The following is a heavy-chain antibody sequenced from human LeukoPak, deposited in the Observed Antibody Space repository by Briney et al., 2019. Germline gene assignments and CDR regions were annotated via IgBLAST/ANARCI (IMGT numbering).Heavy chain of an antibody. J-gene: IGHJ3*01. V-gene: IGHV3-74*01. CDR2: ISNVGSTT. CDR3: ARPAYTAAYDL. Sequence: GGSLRLSCAASGFTFSSSWMHWVRQAPGKGLVWVSRISNVGSTTNYADSVEGRFTISRDNAKNTLYLQMNSLRPEDTAVYYCARPAYTAAYDLWGQGTMVTVSS. CDR1: GFTFSSSW. D-gene: IGHD3-16*01.